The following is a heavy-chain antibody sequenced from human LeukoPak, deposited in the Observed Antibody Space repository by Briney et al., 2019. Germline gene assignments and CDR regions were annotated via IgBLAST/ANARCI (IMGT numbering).Heavy chain of an antibody. CDR1: GFTFSNSG. CDR3: ARDPYSGNYGAYYYYYMDV. D-gene: IGHD1-26*01. CDR2: ILSGGST. J-gene: IGHJ6*03. Sequence: PGGSLRLSCAASGFTFSNSGMSWVRLAPGKGLEWVSTILSGGSTYYADSVKGRFTISRDNAKNSLYLQMDSLRVEDTAEYYCARDPYSGNYGAYYYYYMDVWGKGTTVTVSS. V-gene: IGHV3-23*01.